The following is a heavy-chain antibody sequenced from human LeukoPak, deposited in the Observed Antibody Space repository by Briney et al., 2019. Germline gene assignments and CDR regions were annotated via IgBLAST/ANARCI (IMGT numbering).Heavy chain of an antibody. Sequence: GGSLRLSCAASGFTFSDYYMSCIRQAPGKGLEWVSYISSSSSYTNYADSVKGRFTISRDNAKNSLYLQMNSLRAEDTAVYYCARVPMVRGVSPYGMDAWGQGTTVTVSS. J-gene: IGHJ6*02. CDR1: GFTFSDYY. V-gene: IGHV3-11*05. CDR3: ARVPMVRGVSPYGMDA. D-gene: IGHD3-10*01. CDR2: ISSSSSYT.